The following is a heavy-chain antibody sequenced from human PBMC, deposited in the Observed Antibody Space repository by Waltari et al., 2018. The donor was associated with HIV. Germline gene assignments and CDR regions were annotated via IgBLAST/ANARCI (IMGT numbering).Heavy chain of an antibody. CDR3: TRHWGGGIQYYYYGMDV. CDR1: GFTFGDYA. D-gene: IGHD3-16*01. J-gene: IGHJ6*02. V-gene: IGHV3-49*03. Sequence: EVQLVESGGGLVQPGRSLRLSCTASGFTFGDYAMSWFRQAPGKGLEWVGFIRSKAYGGTTEYAASVKGRFTISRDDSKSIAYLQMNSLKTEDTAVYYCTRHWGGGIQYYYYGMDVWGQGTTVTVSS. CDR2: IRSKAYGGTT.